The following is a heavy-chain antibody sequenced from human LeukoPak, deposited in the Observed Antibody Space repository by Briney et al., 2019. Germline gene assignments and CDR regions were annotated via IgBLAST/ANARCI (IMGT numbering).Heavy chain of an antibody. CDR2: ISGDYGYT. Sequence: ASVNVPCKASGYTFNSHGISWIRQAPGQGPEWMGWISGDYGYTKYAQKLEGRVTMTTDTSTDTAYMELRSLRSDDTAVYYCARNKTTGWGGFEYWGQGKLVTVSS. CDR1: GYTFNSHG. D-gene: IGHD3-16*01. CDR3: ARNKTTGWGGFEY. J-gene: IGHJ4*02. V-gene: IGHV1-18*04.